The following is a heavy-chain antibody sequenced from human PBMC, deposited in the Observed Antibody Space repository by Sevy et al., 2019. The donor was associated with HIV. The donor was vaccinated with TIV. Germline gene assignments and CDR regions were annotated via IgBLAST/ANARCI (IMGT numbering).Heavy chain of an antibody. CDR3: AGGYGDYGGGYYYGMDV. CDR1: GGTFSSYA. V-gene: IGHV1-69*13. J-gene: IGHJ6*02. CDR2: IIPIFGTA. D-gene: IGHD4-17*01. Sequence: ASVKVSCKACGGTFSSYAISWVRQAPGQGLEWMGGIIPIFGTANYAQKFQGRVTITADESTSTAYMELSSLRSEDTAVYYCAGGYGDYGGGYYYGMDVWGQGTTVTVSS.